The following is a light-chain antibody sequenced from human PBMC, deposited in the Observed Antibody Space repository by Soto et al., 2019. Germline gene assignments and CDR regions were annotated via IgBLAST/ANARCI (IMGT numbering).Light chain of an antibody. Sequence: QSALIRPRSVSASLGQSVTISCTGSLSDVAVYEYVSWYQQQPDKAPKLMIYDVNKRASGVPDRFSGSKSGNAASLIISGLQVADEADYYCCIYATKYIFGTGTKVTVL. CDR2: DVN. CDR1: LSDVAVYEY. CDR3: CIYATKYI. V-gene: IGLV2-11*01. J-gene: IGLJ1*01.